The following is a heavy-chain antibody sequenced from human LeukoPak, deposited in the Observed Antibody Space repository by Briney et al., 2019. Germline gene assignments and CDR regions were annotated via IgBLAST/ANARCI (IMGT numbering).Heavy chain of an antibody. CDR2: IYYSGST. D-gene: IGHD3-22*01. V-gene: IGHV4-39*07. CDR1: GGSISSSSYY. J-gene: IGHJ4*02. Sequence: SETLSLTCTVSGGSISSSSYYWGWIRQPPGKGLEWIGSIYYSGSTYYNPSLKSRVTISVDTSKNQFSLKLSSVTAADTAVYYCARGSSGYYYPPSSFDYWGQGTLVTVSS. CDR3: ARGSSGYYYPPSSFDY.